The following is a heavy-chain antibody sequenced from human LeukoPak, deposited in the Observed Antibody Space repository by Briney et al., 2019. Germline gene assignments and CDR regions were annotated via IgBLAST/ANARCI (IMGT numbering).Heavy chain of an antibody. D-gene: IGHD6-6*01. CDR3: ARENSIAAHRGVAY. Sequence: RASVKVSCKASGYTFTSYDINWVRQATGQGLEWMGWMNPNSGNTGYAQKFQGRVTMTRNTSISTAYMELSSLRSEDTAVYYCARENSIAAHRGVAYWGQGTLVTVSS. J-gene: IGHJ4*02. CDR1: GYTFTSYD. CDR2: MNPNSGNT. V-gene: IGHV1-8*01.